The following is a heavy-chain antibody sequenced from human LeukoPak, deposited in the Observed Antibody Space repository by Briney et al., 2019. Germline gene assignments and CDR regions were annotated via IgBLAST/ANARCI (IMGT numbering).Heavy chain of an antibody. D-gene: IGHD6-13*01. CDR2: IIPIFGTA. V-gene: IGHV1-69*05. J-gene: IGHJ4*02. Sequence: SVKVSCKASGGTFSSYAISWVRQAPGQGLEWMGGIIPIFGTANYAQKFQGRVTITTDESTSTAYMELSSLRSVDTAVYYCARDREAGSSWTFDYWGQGTLVTVSS. CDR3: ARDREAGSSWTFDY. CDR1: GGTFSSYA.